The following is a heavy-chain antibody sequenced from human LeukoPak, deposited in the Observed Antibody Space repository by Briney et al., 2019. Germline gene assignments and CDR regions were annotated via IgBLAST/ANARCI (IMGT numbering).Heavy chain of an antibody. V-gene: IGHV3-48*03. Sequence: GGPLRLSCAASGFTFINYEMNWVRQAPGKGLEWVSSISSSGNNIFYVDSVKGRFTISRDNAKNSLYLQMNSLRAEDTAVYYCARDSRLYFWGQGTLVTVSS. CDR3: ARDSRLYF. D-gene: IGHD4/OR15-4a*01. CDR1: GFTFINYE. J-gene: IGHJ4*02. CDR2: ISSSGNNI.